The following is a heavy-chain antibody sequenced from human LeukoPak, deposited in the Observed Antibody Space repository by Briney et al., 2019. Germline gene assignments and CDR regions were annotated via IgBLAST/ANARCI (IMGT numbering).Heavy chain of an antibody. Sequence: SETLSLTCTVSDGSISSSSYYWGWIRQPPGKGLEWIGSIYYSGSTYYNPSLKSRVTISVDTSKNQISLKLSSVTAADTAVYYCARDFSASGYFDYWGQGTLVTVSS. CDR2: IYYSGST. V-gene: IGHV4-39*07. CDR1: DGSISSSSYY. D-gene: IGHD3-10*01. CDR3: ARDFSASGYFDY. J-gene: IGHJ4*02.